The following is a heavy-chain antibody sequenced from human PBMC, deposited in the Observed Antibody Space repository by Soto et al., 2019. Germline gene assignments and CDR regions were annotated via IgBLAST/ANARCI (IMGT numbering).Heavy chain of an antibody. J-gene: IGHJ4*02. Sequence: QVQLQQRGAGLLKPSETLSLTCAVYGGSFSGHYWSWIRQPPGKGLEWIGEINHSGSTNYNPSLKSRVSISVDTSKNQFSLKLSAATATDTAVYYCARGISMIIAPEKYYFDSWGQGTLVTVSS. CDR1: GGSFSGHY. CDR3: ARGISMIIAPEKYYFDS. V-gene: IGHV4-34*01. CDR2: INHSGST. D-gene: IGHD3-22*01.